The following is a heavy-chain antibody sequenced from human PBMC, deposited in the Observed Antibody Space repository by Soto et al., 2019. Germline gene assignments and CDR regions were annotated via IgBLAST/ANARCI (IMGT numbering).Heavy chain of an antibody. CDR1: GDSISSYY. D-gene: IGHD4-17*01. CDR3: ARRYGYYFDY. CDR2: IYYSGST. Sequence: SETLSLTCTVSGDSISSYYWSWIRQPPGKGLEWIGYIYYSGSTNYNPSLKSRVTISVDTSKNQFSLKLSSVTAADTAVYYCARRYGYYFDYWGQGTLVTVSS. V-gene: IGHV4-59*08. J-gene: IGHJ4*02.